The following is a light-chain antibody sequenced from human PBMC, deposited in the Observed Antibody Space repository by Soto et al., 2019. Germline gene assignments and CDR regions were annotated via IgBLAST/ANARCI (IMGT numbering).Light chain of an antibody. J-gene: IGLJ3*02. CDR3: VLYMGSGIWV. CDR2: STN. CDR1: SASVSTSYY. Sequence: QTVVTQEPSFSVSPGGTAPPTGGLTSASVSTSYYPSWYQQTPGQAPRTLIYSTNTRSSGVPDRFSGSILGNKAALTITGAQADDESDYYCVLYMGSGIWVFGGGTKLTVL. V-gene: IGLV8-61*01.